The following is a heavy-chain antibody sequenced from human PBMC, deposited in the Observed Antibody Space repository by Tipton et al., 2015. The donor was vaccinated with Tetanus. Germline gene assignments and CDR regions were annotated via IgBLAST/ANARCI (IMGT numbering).Heavy chain of an antibody. D-gene: IGHD2-8*01. V-gene: IGHV5-51*01. CDR3: ARAHCTDGVCNFDF. CDR2: IYPGDSDT. J-gene: IGHJ4*02. CDR1: GYSFASYW. Sequence: QLVQSGAEVKKPGESLKISCKGSGYSFASYWIGWVRQKPGKRLEWMGIIYPGDSDTRYSPSFQGQVTISVDKSINTAYLQWSSLKASDTSMFYCARAHCTDGVCNFDFWGQGALVTVAS.